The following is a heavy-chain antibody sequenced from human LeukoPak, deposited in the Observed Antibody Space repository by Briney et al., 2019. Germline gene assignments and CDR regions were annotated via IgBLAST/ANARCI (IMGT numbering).Heavy chain of an antibody. Sequence: SVKVSCKASGGTFSSYAISWVRQAPGQGLEWMGGIIPIFGTANYAQKFQGRVTITTDESTSTAYMELSSLRSKDTAVYYCARGPYCSSTSCYKPYYFDYWGQGTLVTVSS. CDR1: GGTFSSYA. D-gene: IGHD2-2*02. CDR3: ARGPYCSSTSCYKPYYFDY. V-gene: IGHV1-69*05. CDR2: IIPIFGTA. J-gene: IGHJ4*02.